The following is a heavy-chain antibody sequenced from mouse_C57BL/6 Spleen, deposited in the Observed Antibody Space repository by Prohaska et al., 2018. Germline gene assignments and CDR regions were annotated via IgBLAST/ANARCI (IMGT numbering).Heavy chain of an antibody. CDR3: ISPVGCTDC. CDR2: IRLKSDNYAT. V-gene: IGHV6-3*01. Sequence: EVKLEETGGGSVQPGGSMKLSCVATGFTFSNYWMNWVRKSPEKGLEWVAQIRLKSDNYATHYAESVKGRFTISRDDYKTSVYQQMNNLSAHDIGVDFCISPVGCTDCWGEGTTVTVSS. CDR1: GFTFSNYW. D-gene: IGHD6-2*01. J-gene: IGHJ1*01.